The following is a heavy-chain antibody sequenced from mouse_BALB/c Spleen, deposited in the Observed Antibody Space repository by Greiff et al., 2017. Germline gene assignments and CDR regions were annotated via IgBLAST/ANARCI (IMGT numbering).Heavy chain of an antibody. Sequence: QLQPSGPELVKPGASVKMSCQASGYTFTSYVMHWVKQKPGQGLEWVGYINPYNDGTNYNEKFKGKATLTADKSSSTAYMQLSSLTSDDSAVYFCARSFITTVVAHDYWGQGTTLTVSS. J-gene: IGHJ2*01. V-gene: IGHV1-14*01. CDR1: GYTFTSYV. CDR3: ARSFITTVVAHDY. D-gene: IGHD1-1*01. CDR2: INPYNDGT.